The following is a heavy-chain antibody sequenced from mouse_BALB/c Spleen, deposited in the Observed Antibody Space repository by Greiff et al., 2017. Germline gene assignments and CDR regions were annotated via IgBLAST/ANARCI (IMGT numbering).Heavy chain of an antibody. CDR2: IWSGGST. CDR1: GFSLTSYG. D-gene: IGHD2-3*01. V-gene: IGHV2-2*02. CDR3: ARKPYDGYYDYAMDY. Sequence: VKLKESGPGLVAPSQSLSITCTVSGFSLTSYGVHWVRQSPGKGLEWLGVIWSGGSTDYNAAFISRLSISKDNSKSQVFFKMNSLQANDTAIYYCARKPYDGYYDYAMDYWGQGTSVTVSS. J-gene: IGHJ4*01.